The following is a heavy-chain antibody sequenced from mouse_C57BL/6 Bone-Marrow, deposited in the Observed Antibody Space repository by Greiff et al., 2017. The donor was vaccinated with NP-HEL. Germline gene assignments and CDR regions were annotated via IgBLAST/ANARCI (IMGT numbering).Heavy chain of an antibody. CDR1: GFTFSDYY. Sequence: DVQLQESGGGLVQPGGSLKLSCAASGFTFSDYYMYWVRQTPEKRLEWVAYISNGGGSTYYPDTVKGRFTISRDNATNTLYLQMSRLKSEDTAMYYCARQYYYGSSLDYWGQGTTLTVSS. CDR3: ARQYYYGSSLDY. D-gene: IGHD1-1*01. CDR2: ISNGGGST. J-gene: IGHJ2*01. V-gene: IGHV5-12*01.